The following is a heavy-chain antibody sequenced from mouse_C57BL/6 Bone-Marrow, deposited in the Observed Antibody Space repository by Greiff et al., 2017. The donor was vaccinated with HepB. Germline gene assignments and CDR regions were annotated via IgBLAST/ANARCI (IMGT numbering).Heavy chain of an antibody. CDR2: IYPRSGNT. CDR3: ARDWDDYAMDY. J-gene: IGHJ4*01. Sequence: VQRVESGAELARPGASVKLSCKASGYTFTSYGISWVKQRTGQGLEWIGEIYPRSGNTYYNEKFKGKATLTADKSSSTAYMELRSLTSEDSAVYFCARDWDDYAMDYWGQGTSVTVSS. CDR1: GYTFTSYG. D-gene: IGHD4-1*01. V-gene: IGHV1-81*01.